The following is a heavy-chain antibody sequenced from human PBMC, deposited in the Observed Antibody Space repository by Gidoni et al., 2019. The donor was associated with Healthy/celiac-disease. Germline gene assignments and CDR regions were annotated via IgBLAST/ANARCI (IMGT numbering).Heavy chain of an antibody. CDR3: ARTYQPLLMNDAFDI. J-gene: IGHJ3*02. V-gene: IGHV3-30-3*01. CDR2: ISYDGSNK. CDR1: GFTFSSYA. D-gene: IGHD2-2*01. Sequence: QVQLVESGGGVVQPGRSLRLPCAASGFTFSSYAMHWVLQAPGKGLEWVAVISYDGSNKYYADSVKGRFTISRENSKNTLYLQMNSLRAEDTAVYYCARTYQPLLMNDAFDIWGQGTMVTVSS.